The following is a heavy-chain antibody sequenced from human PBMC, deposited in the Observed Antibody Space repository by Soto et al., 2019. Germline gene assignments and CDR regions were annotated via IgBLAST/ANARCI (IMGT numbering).Heavy chain of an antibody. J-gene: IGHJ2*01. CDR2: ISYDGSNK. D-gene: IGHD2-2*01. CDR3: ATYCSSTSCHYWYFDL. CDR1: GFTFGSYG. Sequence: QVQLVESGGGVVQPGRSLRLSCAASGFTFGSYGMHWVRQAPGKGLEWVAVISYDGSNKYYADSVKGRFTISRDNSKNTLYLQMNSLRAEDTAVYYCATYCSSTSCHYWYFDLWGRGTLVTVSS. V-gene: IGHV3-30*03.